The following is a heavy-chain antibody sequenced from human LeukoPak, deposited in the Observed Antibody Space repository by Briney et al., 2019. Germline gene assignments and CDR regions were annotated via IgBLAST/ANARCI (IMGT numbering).Heavy chain of an antibody. Sequence: PSETLSLTCAVYGGSFSGYYWSWIRQPPGKGLEWIGEINHSGSTNYNPSLKSRVTISVDASKNQFSLKLTSVAAADTAVYYFARAFIFGGTYVDYGGQGTLVPVPS. CDR3: ARAFIFGGTYVDY. V-gene: IGHV4-34*01. CDR1: GGSFSGYY. D-gene: IGHD3-3*02. J-gene: IGHJ4*02. CDR2: INHSGST.